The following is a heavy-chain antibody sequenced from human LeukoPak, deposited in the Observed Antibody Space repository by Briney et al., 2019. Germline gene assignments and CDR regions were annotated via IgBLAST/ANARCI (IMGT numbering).Heavy chain of an antibody. CDR2: INHSGST. CDR3: ARQTTAGWYSY. CDR1: GGSFSGYY. V-gene: IGHV4-34*01. D-gene: IGHD6-19*01. Sequence: SETLSLTCAVYGGSFSGYYWSWIRQPPGKGLEWIGEINHSGSTNYNPSLKNRVTISVDTSKNQFSLKLSSVTAADTAVYYCARQTTAGWYSYWGQGTLVTVSS. J-gene: IGHJ4*02.